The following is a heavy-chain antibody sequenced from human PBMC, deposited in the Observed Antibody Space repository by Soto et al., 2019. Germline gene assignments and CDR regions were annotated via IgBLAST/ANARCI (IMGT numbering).Heavy chain of an antibody. Sequence: EVQLVESGGGLVQPGGSLRLSCVASGFTISRHWMHWVRQAPGKGLVGVSRINPDGSWTDYADFVEGRFTISRDNTKNRLYLQINSLSPEDTSVYNCAIPRGTANSAFDLWGPGTLVAVSS. CDR2: INPDGSWT. CDR3: AIPRGTANSAFDL. J-gene: IGHJ3*01. V-gene: IGHV3-74*01. CDR1: GFTISRHW. D-gene: IGHD2-21*02.